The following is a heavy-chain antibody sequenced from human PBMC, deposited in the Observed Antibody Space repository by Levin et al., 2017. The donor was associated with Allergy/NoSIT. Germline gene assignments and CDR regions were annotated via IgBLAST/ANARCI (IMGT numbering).Heavy chain of an antibody. CDR1: GYSFTTYW. Sequence: GESLKISCKASGYSFTTYWIAWVRQMPGRGLEWMGIIYPGDSDARYSPSFQGQVTISVDKSITTAYLQWSSLKASDTAIYYCARQYCSGGGCLHLSPSDYYGMDVWGQGTTVTVSS. CDR3: ARQYCSGGGCLHLSPSDYYGMDV. V-gene: IGHV5-51*01. D-gene: IGHD2-15*01. J-gene: IGHJ6*02. CDR2: IYPGDSDA.